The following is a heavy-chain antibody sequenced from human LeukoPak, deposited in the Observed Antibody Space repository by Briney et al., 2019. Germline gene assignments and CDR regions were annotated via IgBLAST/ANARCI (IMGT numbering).Heavy chain of an antibody. Sequence: SETLFLTCAMSGGSFSGYYWSWIRQSPGKGLEWIGEINHSGSTNYNPSLKSRVIVSIDASQNHFSVNLRSVTAADTAVYYCARRRWEGFGGSFDIWGQGTMVTVSS. CDR1: GGSFSGYY. D-gene: IGHD3-10*01. CDR2: INHSGST. V-gene: IGHV4-34*01. CDR3: ARRRWEGFGGSFDI. J-gene: IGHJ3*02.